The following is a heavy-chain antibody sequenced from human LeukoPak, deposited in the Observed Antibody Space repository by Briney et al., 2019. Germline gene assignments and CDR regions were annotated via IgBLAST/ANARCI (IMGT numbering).Heavy chain of an antibody. J-gene: IGHJ4*02. Sequence: ASVKVSCKASGYTFTSYDINWVRQATGQGLEWMGWMNPNSGNTCYAQKFQGRVTMTRNTSISTAYMELSSLRSEDTAVYYCARPATVVTKEFDYWGQGTLVTVSS. CDR1: GYTFTSYD. CDR3: ARPATVVTKEFDY. V-gene: IGHV1-8*01. D-gene: IGHD4-23*01. CDR2: MNPNSGNT.